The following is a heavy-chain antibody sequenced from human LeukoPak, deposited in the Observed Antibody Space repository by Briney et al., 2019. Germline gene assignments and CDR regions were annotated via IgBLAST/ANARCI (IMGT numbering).Heavy chain of an antibody. Sequence: GGSLRLSCAASGFTFSSYAMSWVRQAPGKGLEWVSAISGSGGSTYYADSVKGRFTISRDNSKNTLYLQMNSLRAEDTAVYYCAKYPYSSSWNNWFDPWGQGTLVTVSS. J-gene: IGHJ5*02. CDR2: ISGSGGST. D-gene: IGHD6-13*01. CDR3: AKYPYSSSWNNWFDP. CDR1: GFTFSSYA. V-gene: IGHV3-23*01.